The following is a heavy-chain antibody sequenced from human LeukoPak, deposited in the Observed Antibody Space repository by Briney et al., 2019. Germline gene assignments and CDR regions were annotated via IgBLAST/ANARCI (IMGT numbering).Heavy chain of an antibody. J-gene: IGHJ4*02. Sequence: ASVKVSCKASGYTFTSYDINWVRQATGQGLEWMGWMNPNSGNTGYAQKFQGRVTITRNTSISTAYMELSSLRSEDTAVYYCAITSYYDFWSGYYIFDYWGQGTLVTVSS. CDR3: AITSYYDFWSGYYIFDY. CDR2: MNPNSGNT. D-gene: IGHD3-3*01. CDR1: GYTFTSYD. V-gene: IGHV1-8*03.